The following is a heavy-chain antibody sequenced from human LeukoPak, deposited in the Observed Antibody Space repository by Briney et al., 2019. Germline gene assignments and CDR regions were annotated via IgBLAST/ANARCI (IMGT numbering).Heavy chain of an antibody. J-gene: IGHJ4*02. CDR3: AKSDLGHRSRQVGHFDY. Sequence: GVSLRLSCAASGFTFSTYGMHWVRQALGKGLEWVAVISYDGSNKYYADSVKGRFTISRDNSKNTLYLQMNSLRAEDTAVYYCAKSDLGHRSRQVGHFDYWGQGTLVTVSS. CDR2: ISYDGSNK. D-gene: IGHD2-15*01. CDR1: GFTFSTYG. V-gene: IGHV3-30*18.